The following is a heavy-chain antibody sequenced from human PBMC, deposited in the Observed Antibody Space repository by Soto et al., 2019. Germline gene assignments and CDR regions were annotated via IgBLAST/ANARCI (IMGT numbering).Heavy chain of an antibody. J-gene: IGHJ4*02. CDR3: ARSGGGRYPELDF. CDR2: VSYDGIYD. D-gene: IGHD3-16*02. CDR1: GFMFSSYA. V-gene: IGHV3-30*04. Sequence: QVQLVESGGGVVQPGRSLRLSCAASGFMFSSYAMHWVRQAPGKGLEWVADVSYDGIYDYYADSVKGRFSIFRDNSKKMLYVQMNRLRAEDTAIYYCARSGGGRYPELDFWGQGTLGTVSS.